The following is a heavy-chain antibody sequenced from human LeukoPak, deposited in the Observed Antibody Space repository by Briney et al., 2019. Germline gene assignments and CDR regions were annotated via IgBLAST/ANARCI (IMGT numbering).Heavy chain of an antibody. D-gene: IGHD3-10*01. V-gene: IGHV5-51*01. J-gene: IGHJ3*02. CDR3: ARGFRGITMVRGAYDAFDI. Sequence: GESLKISCTGSGYSFTTYWIAWVRLLPGKGLEWMGLIYPGDSDTRYSPSFQGQVTISADKSISTAYLQWSSLKASDTAMYYCARGFRGITMVRGAYDAFDIWGQGTMVTVSS. CDR2: IYPGDSDT. CDR1: GYSFTTYW.